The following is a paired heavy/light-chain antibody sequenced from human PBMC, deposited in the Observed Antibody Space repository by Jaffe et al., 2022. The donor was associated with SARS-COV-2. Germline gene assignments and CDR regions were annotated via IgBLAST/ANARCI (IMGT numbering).Light chain of an antibody. CDR3: HQYFSTPRT. CDR1: HTIAYTSTNKNY. Sequence: DIVMTQSPDSLAVSLGERATINCKSSHTIAYTSTNKNYLAWYQQKPGQPPKLLISWASTREFGVPDRFSGSGSGTVFTLTISGLQAEDAAVYYCHQYFSTPRTFGQGTKVEIK. V-gene: IGKV4-1*01. CDR2: WAS. J-gene: IGKJ1*01.
Heavy chain of an antibody. Sequence: QEHLEQSGGGVVQPGGSLRLSCAASEGILPDSGFHWVRQAPGKGLEWVALISFNGRSKSYADSVKGRFIVSRDDSMNALFLEMNSLRVEDTAVYYCAKDLVGGEDSRYSPIDAWGHGVLVTVSS. D-gene: IGHD3-16*01. CDR1: EGILPDSG. CDR3: AKDLVGGEDSRYSPIDA. CDR2: ISFNGRSK. V-gene: IGHV3-30*19. J-gene: IGHJ5*01.